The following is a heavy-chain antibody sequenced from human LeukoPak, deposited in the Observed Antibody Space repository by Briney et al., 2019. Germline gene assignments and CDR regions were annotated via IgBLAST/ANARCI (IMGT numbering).Heavy chain of an antibody. CDR1: GFTFSSYD. V-gene: IGHV3-7*03. Sequence: GGSLRLSCAASGFTFSSYDMNWVRQAPGKGLEWVANIKQDGSEKNYVDSVKGRFTISRDNAKNSLYLQMNSLRAEDTAVYYCARDLMVRGASDYWGQGTLVTVSS. D-gene: IGHD3-10*01. J-gene: IGHJ4*02. CDR2: IKQDGSEK. CDR3: ARDLMVRGASDY.